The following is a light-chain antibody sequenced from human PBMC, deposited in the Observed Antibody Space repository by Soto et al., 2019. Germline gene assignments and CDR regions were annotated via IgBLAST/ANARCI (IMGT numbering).Light chain of an antibody. CDR2: GNI. J-gene: IGLJ2*01. V-gene: IGLV1-40*01. CDR3: QSYDSILSASV. Sequence: QSVLTQSPSVSGAPGQRVTISCAGSSSNIGAGYDVHWYQQLPGTAPKLLIYGNIRRPSGVPDRFSGSKSGTSASLAITGLQAEDEADYYCQSYDSILSASVFGGGTKLTVL. CDR1: SSNIGAGYD.